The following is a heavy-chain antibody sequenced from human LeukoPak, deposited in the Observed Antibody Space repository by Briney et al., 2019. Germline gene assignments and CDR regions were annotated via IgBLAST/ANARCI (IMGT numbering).Heavy chain of an antibody. D-gene: IGHD3-10*01. Sequence: GGSLRLSCAASGFTVSSNYMSWVRQAPGKGLEWVSVIYSGGSTYYADSVKGRFTISRDNSKNTLYLQMNSLRAEDTAVYYCARGVVHYYGMDVWGQGTTVTVSS. J-gene: IGHJ6*02. CDR1: GFTVSSNY. CDR3: ARGVVHYYGMDV. V-gene: IGHV3-53*01. CDR2: IYSGGST.